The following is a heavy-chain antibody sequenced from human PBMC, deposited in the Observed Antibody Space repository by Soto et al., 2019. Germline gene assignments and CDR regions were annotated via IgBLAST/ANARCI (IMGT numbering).Heavy chain of an antibody. CDR2: ISAYNGNT. CDR3: VIDVPNDVYPYDY. D-gene: IGHD2-8*01. V-gene: IGHV1-18*01. J-gene: IGHJ4*01. Sequence: ASVKVSWKASGYTFTSYGISWVRQAPGQGLEWMGWISAYNGNTNYAQKLQGRVTMTTDTSTSTAYMELRSLRSDDTAVYYCVIDVPNDVYPYDYWGHGTLVTVSS. CDR1: GYTFTSYG.